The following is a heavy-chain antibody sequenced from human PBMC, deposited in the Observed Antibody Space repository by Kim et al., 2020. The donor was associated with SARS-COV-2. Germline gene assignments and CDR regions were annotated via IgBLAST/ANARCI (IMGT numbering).Heavy chain of an antibody. CDR1: GGSISSYY. CDR2: IYYSGST. V-gene: IGHV4-59*13. CDR3: VRGELGWFGVCFDY. J-gene: IGHJ4*02. D-gene: IGHD3-10*01. Sequence: SETLSLTYTVSGGSISSYYWSWIRQPPGKGLEWIGYIYYSGSTNYNPSLKSRVTISVDTSKNQFSLKLSSVTAADTAVYYCVRGELGWFGVCFDYWGQGTLVTVSS.